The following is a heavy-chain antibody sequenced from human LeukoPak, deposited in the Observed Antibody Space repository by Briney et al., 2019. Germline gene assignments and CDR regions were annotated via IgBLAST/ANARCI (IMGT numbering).Heavy chain of an antibody. Sequence: SQTLSLTCAISGDSVSSTVAAWTWIRQSPSRGLEWLGRTYYRSKWSSDYAVSVKSRIAFHPDTSKNQFSLQLNSVTPEDTAVYYCAREWGRGGDAVDYFDYWGQGTLVTVSS. J-gene: IGHJ4*02. V-gene: IGHV6-1*01. CDR2: TYYRSKWSS. D-gene: IGHD2-21*02. CDR3: AREWGRGGDAVDYFDY. CDR1: GDSVSSTVAA.